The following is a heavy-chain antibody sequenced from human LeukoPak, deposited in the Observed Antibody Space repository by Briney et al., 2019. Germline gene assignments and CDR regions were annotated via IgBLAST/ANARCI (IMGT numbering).Heavy chain of an antibody. D-gene: IGHD2-15*01. Sequence: ASVKVSCKASGYTFTSYGISWVRQAPGQGLECMGWISAYNGNTNYAQKLQGRVTMTTDTSTSTAYMELRSLRSDDTAVYYCARLGGPRDYYYGMDVWGQGTTVTVSS. J-gene: IGHJ6*02. CDR3: ARLGGPRDYYYGMDV. V-gene: IGHV1-18*01. CDR1: GYTFTSYG. CDR2: ISAYNGNT.